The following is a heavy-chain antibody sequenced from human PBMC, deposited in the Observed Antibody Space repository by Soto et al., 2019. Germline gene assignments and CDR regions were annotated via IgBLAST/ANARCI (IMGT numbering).Heavy chain of an antibody. CDR1: GFTFSSYG. Sequence: GGSLRLSCAASGFTFSSYGMHWVRQAPGKGLEWVAVISYDGSNKYYADSVKGRFTISRDNSKNTLYLQMNSLRAEDTAVYYCANQDTYQWKGYYYYGMDVWGQGTTVTVSS. J-gene: IGHJ6*02. CDR3: ANQDTYQWKGYYYYGMDV. CDR2: ISYDGSNK. D-gene: IGHD2-15*01. V-gene: IGHV3-30*18.